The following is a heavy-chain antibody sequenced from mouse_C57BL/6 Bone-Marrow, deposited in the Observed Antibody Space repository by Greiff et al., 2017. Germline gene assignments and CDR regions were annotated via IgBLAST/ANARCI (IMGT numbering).Heavy chain of an antibody. V-gene: IGHV1-15*01. CDR1: GYTFTDYE. Sequence: VKLVESGAELVRPGASVTLSCKASGYTFTDYEMHWVKQTPVHGLEWIGAIDPETGGTAYNQKFKGKAILTADKSSSTAYMELRSLTSEDSAVYYCTTPITTVVATDWYFDVWGTGTTVTVSS. CDR3: TTPITTVVATDWYFDV. CDR2: IDPETGGT. D-gene: IGHD1-1*01. J-gene: IGHJ1*03.